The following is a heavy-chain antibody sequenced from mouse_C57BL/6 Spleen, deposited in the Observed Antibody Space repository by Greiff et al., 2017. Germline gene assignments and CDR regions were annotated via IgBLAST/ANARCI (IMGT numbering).Heavy chain of an antibody. CDR1: GFSLTSYG. D-gene: IGHD2-4*01. CDR2: IWSGGST. CDR3: ARNVDDYDGAWFAY. J-gene: IGHJ3*01. Sequence: VQLVESGPGLVQPSQSLSITCPVSGFSLTSYGVHWVRQSPGKGLEWLGVIWSGGSTDYNAAFISRLSISKDNSKSQVFFKMNSLQADDTAIYYCARNVDDYDGAWFAYWGQGTLVTVSA. V-gene: IGHV2-2*01.